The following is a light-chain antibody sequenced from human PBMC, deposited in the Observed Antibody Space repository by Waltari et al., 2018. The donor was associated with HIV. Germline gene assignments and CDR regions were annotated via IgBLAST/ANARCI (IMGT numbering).Light chain of an antibody. Sequence: DIVMTQSPDSLAVSLGERATINCKSSQSVLYSSNNKNHLAWYQKKPGQSPKLLIYWASTRESGVPDRFSGSGSGTDFTLTISSLQAEDVAVYYCQQYYLTPYSFGQGTRLEI. CDR2: WAS. J-gene: IGKJ2*01. V-gene: IGKV4-1*01. CDR3: QQYYLTPYS. CDR1: QSVLYSSNNKNH.